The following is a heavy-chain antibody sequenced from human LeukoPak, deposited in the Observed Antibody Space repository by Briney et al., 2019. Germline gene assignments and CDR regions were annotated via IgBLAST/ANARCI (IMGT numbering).Heavy chain of an antibody. CDR2: IYRDDRT. Sequence: PGGSLRLSCAASGFAVSSNYVTWVRQAPGKGLVWVSAIYRDDRTFYANSVQGRFTISRDNAKNAVYLQMNSLRPEDTAVYYCARGFDTSGYYGWFDPWGQGTLVTVSS. CDR1: GFAVSSNY. V-gene: IGHV3-66*02. D-gene: IGHD3-22*01. CDR3: ARGFDTSGYYGWFDP. J-gene: IGHJ5*02.